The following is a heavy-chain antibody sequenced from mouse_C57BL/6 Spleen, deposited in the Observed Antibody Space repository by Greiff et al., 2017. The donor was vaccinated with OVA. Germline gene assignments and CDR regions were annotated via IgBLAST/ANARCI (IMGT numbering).Heavy chain of an antibody. V-gene: IGHV1-39*01. CDR3: TRNSYYGSSYDWYFDV. CDR1: GYSFTDYN. CDR2: INPNYGTT. Sequence: VQLQQSGPELVKPGASVKISCKASGYSFTDYNMTWVKQSNGKSLEWIGVINPNYGTTSYNQKFKGNATLTGDQSSSTAYMQLNSLTSEDSTVYYCTRNSYYGSSYDWYFDVWGTGTTVTVS. J-gene: IGHJ1*03. D-gene: IGHD1-1*01.